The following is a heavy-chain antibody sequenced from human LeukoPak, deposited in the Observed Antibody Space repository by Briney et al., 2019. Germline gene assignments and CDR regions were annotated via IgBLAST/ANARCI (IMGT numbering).Heavy chain of an antibody. V-gene: IGHV3-23*01. CDR2: ISGSGGST. J-gene: IGHJ3*01. CDR1: GFTFSRYV. CDR3: ARSSRMAFDV. Sequence: PGGSLRLSCAASGFTFSRYVMTWVRQAPGKGLEWVSGISGSGGSTYYADSVKGRFTISRDNSKNTLYLQMNSMRAEDKAGDYCARSSRMAFDVWSQGTMVTVYS.